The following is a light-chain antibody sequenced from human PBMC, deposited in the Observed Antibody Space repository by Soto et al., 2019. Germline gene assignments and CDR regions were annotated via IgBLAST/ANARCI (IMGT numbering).Light chain of an antibody. CDR2: DDD. CDR3: GSWDSCLSAYV. Sequence: QSVLSQPPSVSAAPGQRVTISCSGSSSNIGGNSVSWYQQLPGTAPKLLIYDDDQRPSGIPDRCSGSKSGTSATLGITGFQTGDEADYYCGSWDSCLSAYVFGTGTKVTVL. V-gene: IGLV1-51*01. CDR1: SSNIGGNS. J-gene: IGLJ1*01.